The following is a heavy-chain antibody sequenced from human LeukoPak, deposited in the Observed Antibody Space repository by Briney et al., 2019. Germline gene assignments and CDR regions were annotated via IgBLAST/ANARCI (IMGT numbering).Heavy chain of an antibody. Sequence: PSETLSLTCTVSGGSISSYYWSWIRQPPGKGLEWIGYIYYSGSTNYNPSLKSRVTISVDTSKNQFSLKLSSVTAADTAVYYCARAGLTGYLLDYWGQGTLVTVSS. D-gene: IGHD3-9*01. CDR2: IYYSGST. V-gene: IGHV4-59*01. CDR3: ARAGLTGYLLDY. J-gene: IGHJ4*02. CDR1: GGSISSYY.